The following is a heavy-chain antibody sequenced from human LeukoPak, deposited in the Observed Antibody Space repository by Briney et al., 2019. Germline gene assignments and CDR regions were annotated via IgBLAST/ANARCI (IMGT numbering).Heavy chain of an antibody. J-gene: IGHJ3*02. CDR3: ARDRRITMVRGRSGDAFDI. CDR1: GYTFTGYY. D-gene: IGHD3-10*01. V-gene: IGHV1-2*04. Sequence: ASVKVPCKASGYTFTGYYMHWVRQAPGQGLEWMGWINPNSGGTNYAQKFQGWVTMTRDTSISTAYMELSRLRSDDTAVYYCARDRRITMVRGRSGDAFDIWGQGTMVTVSS. CDR2: INPNSGGT.